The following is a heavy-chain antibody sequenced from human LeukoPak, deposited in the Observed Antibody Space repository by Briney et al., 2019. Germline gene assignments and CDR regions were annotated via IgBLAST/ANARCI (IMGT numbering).Heavy chain of an antibody. J-gene: IGHJ4*02. V-gene: IGHV3-9*01. CDR2: ISWNSGSI. CDR1: GFTFDDYA. CDR3: ARPDSSSWYFDY. Sequence: GGSLRLSCIASGFTFDDYAMHWVRQAPGKGLEWVSGISWNSGSIGYADSVKGRFTISRDNAKNSLYLQMNSLRAEDTAVYYCARPDSSSWYFDYWGQGTLVTVSS. D-gene: IGHD6-13*01.